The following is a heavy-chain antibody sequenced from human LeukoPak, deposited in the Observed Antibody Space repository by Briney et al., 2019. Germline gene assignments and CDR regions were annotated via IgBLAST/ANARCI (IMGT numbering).Heavy chain of an antibody. V-gene: IGHV3-21*01. Sequence: PGGSLRLSCAASGFTFSSYAMSWVRQAPGKGLEWVSSISSSSSYIYYADSVKGRFTISRDNAKNSLYLQMNSLRAEDTAVYYCARDERRIVVASSAFDIWGQGTMVTVSS. D-gene: IGHD3-22*01. CDR1: GFTFSSYA. J-gene: IGHJ3*02. CDR2: ISSSSSYI. CDR3: ARDERRIVVASSAFDI.